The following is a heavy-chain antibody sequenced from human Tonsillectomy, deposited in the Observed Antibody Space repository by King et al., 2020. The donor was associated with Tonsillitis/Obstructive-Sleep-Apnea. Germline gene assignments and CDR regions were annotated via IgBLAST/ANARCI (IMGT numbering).Heavy chain of an antibody. CDR1: GFTFSNSW. Sequence: DVQLVESGGGLVQPGGSLRLSCAASGFTFSNSWINWVRQAPGKGLVWVSRINGDGSRTNYADSLKGRFTISRDNAKNTLYLQMNSLRVEDTAVYYCARSNWFDPWGQGTLVTVSS. CDR2: INGDGSRT. V-gene: IGHV3-74*01. J-gene: IGHJ5*02. CDR3: ARSNWFDP.